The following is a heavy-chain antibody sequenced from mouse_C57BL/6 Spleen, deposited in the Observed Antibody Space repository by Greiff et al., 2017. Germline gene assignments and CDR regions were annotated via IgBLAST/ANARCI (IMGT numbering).Heavy chain of an antibody. CDR2: IDPENGDT. Sequence: VQLQQSGAELVRPGASVKLSCTASGFNIKDDYMPWVKQRPDQGLEWIGWIDPENGDTEYASKFQGNATIKADTSYNTAYLRLSSLTSEDTAVYYCTRLTRFAYWGQGTLVTVSA. CDR1: GFNIKDDY. J-gene: IGHJ3*01. D-gene: IGHD1-2*01. CDR3: TRLTRFAY. V-gene: IGHV14-4*01.